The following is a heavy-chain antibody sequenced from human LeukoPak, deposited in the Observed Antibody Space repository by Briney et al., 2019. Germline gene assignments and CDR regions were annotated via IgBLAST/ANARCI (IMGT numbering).Heavy chain of an antibody. CDR1: GFTFSSCA. J-gene: IGHJ4*02. D-gene: IGHD6-19*01. V-gene: IGHV3-23*01. CDR3: AKDLSGWSKRPNDY. Sequence: PGGSLRLSCEASGFTFSSCAMSWVRQAPGKGLEWVSGISTNGGSTSYADSVKGRLTISRDNSKNTLYLQMNSLRAEDTAVYYCAKDLSGWSKRPNDYWGQGTLVTVSS. CDR2: ISTNGGST.